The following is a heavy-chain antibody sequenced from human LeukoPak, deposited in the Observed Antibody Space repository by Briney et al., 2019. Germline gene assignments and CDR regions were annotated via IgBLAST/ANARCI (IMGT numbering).Heavy chain of an antibody. CDR1: GGSISSYY. Sequence: SETLSLTCTVSGGSISSYYWSWIRQPPGKGLEWIGYIYYSGSTNYNPSLKSRVTISVDTSKNQFPLKLSSVTAADTAVYYCASYRVVPAASGWFDPWGQGTLVTVSS. D-gene: IGHD2-2*01. CDR2: IYYSGST. CDR3: ASYRVVPAASGWFDP. V-gene: IGHV4-59*01. J-gene: IGHJ5*02.